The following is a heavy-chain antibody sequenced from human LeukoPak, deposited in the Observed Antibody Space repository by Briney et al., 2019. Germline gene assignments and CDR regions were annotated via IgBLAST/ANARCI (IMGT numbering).Heavy chain of an antibody. CDR1: GYTFTGYY. CDR2: INPNSGGT. J-gene: IGHJ4*02. D-gene: IGHD2/OR15-2a*01. Sequence: GASVKVSCKASGYTFTGYYMHWLRQAPGQGLEWMGWINPNSGGTNYAQKFQGRVTMTRDTSISTAYMELSRLRSDDTAVYYCARAGNLASMPTGFDYWGQGTLVTVSS. CDR3: ARAGNLASMPTGFDY. V-gene: IGHV1-2*02.